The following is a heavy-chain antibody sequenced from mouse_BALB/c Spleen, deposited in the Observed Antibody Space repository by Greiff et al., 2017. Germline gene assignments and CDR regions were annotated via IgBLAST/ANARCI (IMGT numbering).Heavy chain of an antibody. V-gene: IGHV1-9*01. CDR2: ILPGSGST. Sequence: VQLQQSGAELMKPGASVKISCKATGYTFSSYWIEWVKQRPGHGLEWIGEILPGSGSTNYNEKFKGKATFTADTSSNTAYMQLSSLTSEDSAVYYCARGRSSLYWYFDVWGAGTTVTVSS. CDR1: GYTFSSYW. J-gene: IGHJ1*01. CDR3: ARGRSSLYWYFDV.